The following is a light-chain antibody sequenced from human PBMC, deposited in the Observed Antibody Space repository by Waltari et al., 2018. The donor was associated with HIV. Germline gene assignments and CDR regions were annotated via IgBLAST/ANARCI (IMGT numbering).Light chain of an antibody. CDR3: QSYDRSLSVWV. Sequence: QSVLTQPPSVSGAPGQRVTIPCTGSSSNTGAGSDVHWYQQLPGTAPRLLIYDNTIRPSGVPDRFSGSKSGTSASLAIAGLQDEDEAVYYCQSYDRSLSVWVFGGGTKVTVL. CDR1: SSNTGAGSD. CDR2: DNT. V-gene: IGLV1-40*01. J-gene: IGLJ3*02.